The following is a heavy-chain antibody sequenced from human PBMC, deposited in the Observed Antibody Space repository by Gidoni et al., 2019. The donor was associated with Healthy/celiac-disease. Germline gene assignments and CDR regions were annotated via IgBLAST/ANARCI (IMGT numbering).Heavy chain of an antibody. D-gene: IGHD5-12*01. CDR1: GFTFSGSA. CDR3: TRQLDSGYDFDYGGMDV. CDR2: IRSKANSYAT. J-gene: IGHJ6*02. V-gene: IGHV3-73*01. Sequence: EVQLVESGGGLVQPGGSLKLSCAASGFTFSGSAMHWVRQASGKGLEWFGRIRSKANSYATAYAASVKGRFTISRDDSKNTAYLQMNSLKTEDTAVYYCTRQLDSGYDFDYGGMDVWGQGTTVTVSS.